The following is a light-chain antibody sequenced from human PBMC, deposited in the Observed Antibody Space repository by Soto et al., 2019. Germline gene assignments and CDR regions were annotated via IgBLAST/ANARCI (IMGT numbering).Light chain of an antibody. Sequence: DIKMTQAPSSVSGSVGDREKITCRASQGLGVWLGWYQQKPGKAPQLLIFGASGLQTGVPARFSGSGSGTDFTLTISSLQPEDFATYYCQQAYSFPLTFGGGTKVDI. V-gene: IGKV1-12*01. CDR2: GAS. CDR3: QQAYSFPLT. J-gene: IGKJ4*01. CDR1: QGLGVW.